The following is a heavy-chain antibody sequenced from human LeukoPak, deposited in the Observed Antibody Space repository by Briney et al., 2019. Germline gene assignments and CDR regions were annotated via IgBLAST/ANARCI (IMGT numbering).Heavy chain of an antibody. V-gene: IGHV4-59*12. CDR1: GGSISSYY. J-gene: IGHJ4*02. CDR3: ARGGSRVWGPKPFDY. D-gene: IGHD3-16*01. CDR2: IYYSGST. Sequence: SETLSLTCTVSGGSISSYYWSWIRQPPGKGLEWIGYIYYSGSTNYNPSLKSRVTISVDTSKNQYSLKLSSVTAADTAVYYCARGGSRVWGPKPFDYWGQGTLVTVSS.